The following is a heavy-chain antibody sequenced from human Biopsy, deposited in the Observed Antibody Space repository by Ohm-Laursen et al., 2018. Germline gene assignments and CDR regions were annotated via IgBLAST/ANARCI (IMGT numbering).Heavy chain of an antibody. CDR1: GFDFSDYS. Sequence: SLRLSCVASGFDFSDYSMSWVRQAPGKGLEWASSVTTTSSYIYYADSVKGRFTISRDNAKNSLFLHMNSLRAEDTAVYYCARDSSGHYDSSGSDYWGQGTLVTVSS. J-gene: IGHJ4*02. CDR2: VTTTSSYI. D-gene: IGHD3-22*01. CDR3: ARDSSGHYDSSGSDY. V-gene: IGHV3-21*01.